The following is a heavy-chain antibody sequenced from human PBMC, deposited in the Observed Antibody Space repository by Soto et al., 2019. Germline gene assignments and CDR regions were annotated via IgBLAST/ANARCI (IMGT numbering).Heavy chain of an antibody. V-gene: IGHV4-4*07. CDR1: GASISGFY. CDR2: IYATGTT. D-gene: IGHD1-26*01. J-gene: IGHJ6*02. Sequence: SETLSLTCTVSGASISGFYWSWIRKSAGKGLEWIGRIYATGTTDYNPSLKSRVMMSVDTSKKQFSLKLSSVTAADTAVYYCARGGGSYWDYYYYGMDVWGQGTTVTVSS. CDR3: ARGGGSYWDYYYYGMDV.